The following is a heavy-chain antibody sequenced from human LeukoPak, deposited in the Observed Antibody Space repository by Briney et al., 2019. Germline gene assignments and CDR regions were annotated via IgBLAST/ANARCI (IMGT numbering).Heavy chain of an antibody. CDR2: ITPNSGGT. D-gene: IGHD4-17*01. J-gene: IGHJ4*02. Sequence: ASVKVSCTASGYTFTGYYMHWVRQAPGQGLEWMGRITPNSGGTNYAQKFQGRVTMTRDTSISTAYMELSRLRSDDTAVYYCARVLHDYGDYYFDYWGQGTLVTVSS. CDR1: GYTFTGYY. CDR3: ARVLHDYGDYYFDY. V-gene: IGHV1-2*06.